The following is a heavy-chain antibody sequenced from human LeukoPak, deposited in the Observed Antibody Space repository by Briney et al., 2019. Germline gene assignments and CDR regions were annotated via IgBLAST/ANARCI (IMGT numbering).Heavy chain of an antibody. V-gene: IGHV3-21*01. CDR2: MSSSSSYI. Sequence: PGGSPRLSCAASGFTFSRHTMNWVRQAPGKGLEWVSSMSSSSSYIYYADSVKGRFTISRDNAKNSLYLQMNSLRAEDTAVYYCARGGYDYNALFDHWGQGTLVTVSS. D-gene: IGHD5-12*01. J-gene: IGHJ4*02. CDR3: ARGGYDYNALFDH. CDR1: GFTFSRHT.